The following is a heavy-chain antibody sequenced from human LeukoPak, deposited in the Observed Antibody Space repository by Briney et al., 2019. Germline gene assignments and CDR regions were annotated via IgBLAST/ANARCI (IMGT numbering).Heavy chain of an antibody. Sequence: SETLSLTYAVYGGSFSGYYWNWIRQPPEKGLEWIGEINQSGSINYNPSLKSRVTMSVDTSKNQFSLKLSSVTAADTAVYYCARGSYGDYGFKHWYFDLWGRGTLVTVSS. J-gene: IGHJ2*01. D-gene: IGHD4-17*01. CDR2: INQSGSI. CDR1: GGSFSGYY. CDR3: ARGSYGDYGFKHWYFDL. V-gene: IGHV4-34*01.